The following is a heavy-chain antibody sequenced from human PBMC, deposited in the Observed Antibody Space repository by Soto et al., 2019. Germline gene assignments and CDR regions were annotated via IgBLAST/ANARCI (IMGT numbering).Heavy chain of an antibody. CDR3: NSTYEGSDYFSSDLAY. Sequence: EVQLVESGGDLVQPGGSLKLSCAASGFTFSGSAMHWVRQASGKGLEWVGHIRRRAKNYATVDAASVKGRFIISKDDSKTTAYQQMSSLNTDATVVYYCNSTYEGSDYFSSDLAYWGQGTLVTVSS. J-gene: IGHJ4*02. D-gene: IGHD3-22*01. CDR1: GFTFSGSA. V-gene: IGHV3-73*02. CDR2: IRRRAKNYAT.